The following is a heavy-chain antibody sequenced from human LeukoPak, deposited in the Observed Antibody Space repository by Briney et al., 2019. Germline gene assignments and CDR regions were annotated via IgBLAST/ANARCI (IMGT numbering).Heavy chain of an antibody. CDR2: FNPNSGGT. Sequence: ASVKVSCKASGYTFTGYYMHWVRQTPGQGLEWMGWFNPNSGGTNYAQKFQGRVTMTRDTSISTAYMELSRLRSDDTAVYYCARVSAAAGVADYWGQGTLVTVSS. D-gene: IGHD6-13*01. J-gene: IGHJ4*02. V-gene: IGHV1-2*02. CDR1: GYTFTGYY. CDR3: ARVSAAAGVADY.